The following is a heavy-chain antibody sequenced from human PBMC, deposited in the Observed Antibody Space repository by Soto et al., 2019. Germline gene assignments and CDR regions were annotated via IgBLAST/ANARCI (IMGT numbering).Heavy chain of an antibody. Sequence: SETLSLTCTVSGGSISSYYWSWIRQPPGKGLEWIGYIYYSGSTNYNPSLKGRVTISVDTSKNQFSLKLSSVTAADTAVYYCARGTNRRGYYYYYMDVWGKGTTVTVSS. CDR2: IYYSGST. CDR1: GGSISSYY. J-gene: IGHJ6*03. D-gene: IGHD1-7*01. CDR3: ARGTNRRGYYYYYMDV. V-gene: IGHV4-59*01.